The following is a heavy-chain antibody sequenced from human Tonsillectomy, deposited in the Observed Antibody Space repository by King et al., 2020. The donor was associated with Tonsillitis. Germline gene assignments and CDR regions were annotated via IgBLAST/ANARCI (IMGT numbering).Heavy chain of an antibody. CDR2: ISSSGGST. CDR3: VKVGPLPRIQLVYMDV. Sequence: VQLVESGGGLVQPGGSLRLSCSASGFSFSSYAMHWVRQAPGKGLEYVSAISSSGGSTYYADSVKGRFTISRDNSKNTLYLQMSSLRVEDMAVYYCVKVGPLPRIQLVYMDVWGKGTTVTVSS. CDR1: GFSFSSYA. D-gene: IGHD5-18*01. V-gene: IGHV3-64D*06. J-gene: IGHJ6*03.